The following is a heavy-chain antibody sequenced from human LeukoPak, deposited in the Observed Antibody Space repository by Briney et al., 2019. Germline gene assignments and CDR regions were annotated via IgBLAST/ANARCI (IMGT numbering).Heavy chain of an antibody. Sequence: GGSLRLSCTASGFTFGDYAMSWIRQAPGKGLEWVSYISSSGSTIYYADSVKGRFTISRDNAKNSLYLQMNSLRAEDTAVYYCARLTWGTRDAFDIWGQGTMVTVSS. J-gene: IGHJ3*02. CDR3: ARLTWGTRDAFDI. D-gene: IGHD3-16*01. V-gene: IGHV3-11*04. CDR2: ISSSGSTI. CDR1: GFTFGDYA.